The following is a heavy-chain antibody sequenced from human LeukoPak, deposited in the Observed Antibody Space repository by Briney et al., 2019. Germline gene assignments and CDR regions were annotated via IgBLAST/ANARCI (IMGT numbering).Heavy chain of an antibody. D-gene: IGHD6-19*01. CDR2: ASYDESNK. CDR3: AKDVGSGWSYGMDV. Sequence: GGSLRLSCAASGFTFSSDGMSWVRQAPGKGLDWVAVASYDESNKYYANSVQGRFTISRDNSKNTLYLQMNSLRAEDTAVYYRAKDVGSGWSYGMDVWGQGTTVTVSS. CDR1: GFTFSSDG. J-gene: IGHJ6*02. V-gene: IGHV3-30*18.